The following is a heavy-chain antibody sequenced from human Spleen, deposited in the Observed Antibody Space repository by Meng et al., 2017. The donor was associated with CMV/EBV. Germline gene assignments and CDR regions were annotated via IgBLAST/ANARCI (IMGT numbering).Heavy chain of an antibody. V-gene: IGHV3-7*01. J-gene: IGHJ4*02. CDR2: IKQDGSEK. CDR1: GFTFSSYW. Sequence: GESLKISCAASGFTFSSYWMSWVRQAPGKGLEWVANIKQDGSEKYYVDSVKGRFTISRDNAKNSLYLQMNSLRAEDTAVYYCAREGRPAVRADFDWWGQGSLVTVSS. D-gene: IGHD4-23*01. CDR3: AREGRPAVRADFDW.